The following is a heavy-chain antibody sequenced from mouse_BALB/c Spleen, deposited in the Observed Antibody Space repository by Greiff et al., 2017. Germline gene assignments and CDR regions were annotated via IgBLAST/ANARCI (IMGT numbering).Heavy chain of an antibody. Sequence: VHLVESGPGLVAPSQSLSITCTVSGFSLTDYGVSWIRQPPGKGLEWLGVIWGGGSTYYNSALKSRLSISKDNSKSQVFLKMNSLQTDDTAMYYCAEHQNWDVDYFDYWGQGTTLTVSS. CDR3: AEHQNWDVDYFDY. V-gene: IGHV2-6-5*01. CDR2: IWGGGST. D-gene: IGHD4-1*01. J-gene: IGHJ2*01. CDR1: GFSLTDYG.